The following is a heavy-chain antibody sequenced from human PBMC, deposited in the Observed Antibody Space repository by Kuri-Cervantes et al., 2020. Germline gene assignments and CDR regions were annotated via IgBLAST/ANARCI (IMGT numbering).Heavy chain of an antibody. V-gene: IGHV3-11*04. J-gene: IGHJ4*02. CDR1: GFTFSAYY. Sequence: GESLKISCAASGFTFSAYYMTWIRQAPGKGLEWVSYISGSGSIIYYADSVKGRFTISRDNAKNSLYLQMNSLRAEDTAVYYCARDGEYSSSWGDYYFDYWGQGTLVTVSS. CDR2: ISGSGSII. CDR3: ARDGEYSSSWGDYYFDY. D-gene: IGHD6-13*01.